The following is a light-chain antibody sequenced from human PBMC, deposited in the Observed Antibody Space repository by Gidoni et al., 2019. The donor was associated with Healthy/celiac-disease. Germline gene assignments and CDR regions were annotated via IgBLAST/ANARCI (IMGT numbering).Light chain of an antibody. V-gene: IGKV1-39*01. CDR3: QHSYSTLRF. CDR1: QSISSY. Sequence: DIPLNKSPSSLSASVGDRVTITCRASQSISSYLNWYQQKPGNAPKLLIYAASSLQSGVPSRFSVSGSGTDFTLTISSLQPEDFATYYCQHSYSTLRFFGPGTKVDIK. CDR2: AAS. J-gene: IGKJ3*01.